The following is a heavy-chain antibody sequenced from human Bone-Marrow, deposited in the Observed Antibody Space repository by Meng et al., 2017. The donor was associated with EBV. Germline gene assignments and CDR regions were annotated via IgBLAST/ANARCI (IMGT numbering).Heavy chain of an antibody. V-gene: IGHV4-4*02. D-gene: IGHD3-22*01. CDR3: ARGLGGHYPTMEY. Sequence: QVTRQEPGPGLVRPSGTLSLTCAVSGASIDSSDWWTWVRQAPGKGLEWIGEIHHSGTTNCNPSLESRVTISIDKSDNQFSLKLTSVTAADTAVYYCARGLGGHYPTMEYWGQGTLITVSS. CDR2: IHHSGTT. CDR1: GASIDSSDW. J-gene: IGHJ4*02.